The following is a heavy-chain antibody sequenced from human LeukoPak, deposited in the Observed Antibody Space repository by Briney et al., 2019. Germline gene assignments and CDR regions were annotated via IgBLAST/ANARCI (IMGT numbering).Heavy chain of an antibody. J-gene: IGHJ5*02. Sequence: ESGGSLRLSCAASGFTFSSYSMNWVRQAPAKGLEWVSYISSSSNSIYYADSVKGRFTISRDNAKNSLYLQMNSLKAEDTAVYYCARDIGAVAGNEENWFDPWGQGTLVTVSS. CDR1: GFTFSSYS. V-gene: IGHV3-21*05. CDR2: ISSSSNSI. D-gene: IGHD6-19*01. CDR3: ARDIGAVAGNEENWFDP.